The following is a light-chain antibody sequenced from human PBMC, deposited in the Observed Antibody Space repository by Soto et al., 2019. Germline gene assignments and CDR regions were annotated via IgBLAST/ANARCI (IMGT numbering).Light chain of an antibody. V-gene: IGLV1-51*02. CDR2: ESN. J-gene: IGLJ3*02. CDR1: SSNIGNNY. Sequence: QSVLTQPPSVSAAPGQKVTISCSGGSSNIGNNYLSWYQQLPGTAPKLLIYESNKRPSGIPDRFSGFKSGTSATLGITGLQTGDEADYYCGTWDNTLRAGVFGGGTKPTVL. CDR3: GTWDNTLRAGV.